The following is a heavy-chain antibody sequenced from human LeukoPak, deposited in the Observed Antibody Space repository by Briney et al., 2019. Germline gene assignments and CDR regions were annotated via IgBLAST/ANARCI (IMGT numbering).Heavy chain of an antibody. D-gene: IGHD6-13*01. J-gene: IGHJ4*02. CDR3: ARQDHSSSWAY. CDR1: GYSFTTYW. CDR2: IYPGDSDT. V-gene: IGHV5-51*01. Sequence: GESLKISCKGSGYSFTTYWIAWVRQMPGKGLECMGIIYPGDSDTRYSPSFQGQVTISADKSISTAYLQWSSLEASDTAMYYCARQDHSSSWAYWGQGTLVTVSS.